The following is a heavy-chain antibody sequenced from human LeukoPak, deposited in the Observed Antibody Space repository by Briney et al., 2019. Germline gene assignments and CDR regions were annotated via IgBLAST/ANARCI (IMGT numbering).Heavy chain of an antibody. V-gene: IGHV3-7*01. CDR2: IKEDGSDK. J-gene: IGHJ3*02. CDR1: GFTFSKTW. D-gene: IGHD3-16*01. CDR3: ASGGKLGASDI. Sequence: GGSLRLSCAASGFTFSKTWTSWVRQAPGRGLEWVANIKEDGSDKFYVDSVKGRFTVSRDNANNLLHLEMNSLGVEDTAVYFCASGGKLGASDIWGQGTMVTVSP.